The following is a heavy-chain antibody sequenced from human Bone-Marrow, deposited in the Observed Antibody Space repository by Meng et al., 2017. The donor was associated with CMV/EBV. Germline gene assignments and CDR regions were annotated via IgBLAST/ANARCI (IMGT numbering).Heavy chain of an antibody. J-gene: IGHJ4*02. Sequence: SQTLSLTCAVYGGSFSGYYWSWIRQPPGKGLEWIGEINHSGSTNYNPSLKSRVTISVDTSKNQFSLKLSSVTAADTAVYYCARGLDYGDYLDYWGQGTLVTVSS. D-gene: IGHD4-17*01. CDR3: ARGLDYGDYLDY. CDR2: INHSGST. CDR1: GGSFSGYY. V-gene: IGHV4-34*01.